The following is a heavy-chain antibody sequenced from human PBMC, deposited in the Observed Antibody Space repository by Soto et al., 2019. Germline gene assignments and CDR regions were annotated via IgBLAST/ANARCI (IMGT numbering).Heavy chain of an antibody. Sequence: PGESLKISCKGSGYSFSSYWISCVRQMPGKGLEWMGMIDPSDSYTNYSPSFQGHVTISTDKSISTAYLQWSSLMASDTAIYYCAERYWSSNSCPSNYYARDVGAQGTRVTVS. CDR2: IDPSDSYT. J-gene: IGHJ6*02. CDR3: AERYWSSNSCPSNYYARDV. D-gene: IGHD2-2*01. CDR1: GYSFSSYW. V-gene: IGHV5-10-1*01.